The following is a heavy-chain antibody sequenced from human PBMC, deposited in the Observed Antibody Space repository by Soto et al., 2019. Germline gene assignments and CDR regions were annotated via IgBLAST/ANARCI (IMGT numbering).Heavy chain of an antibody. D-gene: IGHD3-10*01. J-gene: IGHJ4*02. Sequence: GGSLRLSCAASGFTFSSYAMSWVRQAPGKGLEWVSAISGSGGSTYYADSVKGRFTISRDNSKNTLYLQMNSLRAEDTAVYYCAKDRGLWFGELPGDYWGQGTLVTVSS. CDR3: AKDRGLWFGELPGDY. V-gene: IGHV3-23*01. CDR2: ISGSGGST. CDR1: GFTFSSYA.